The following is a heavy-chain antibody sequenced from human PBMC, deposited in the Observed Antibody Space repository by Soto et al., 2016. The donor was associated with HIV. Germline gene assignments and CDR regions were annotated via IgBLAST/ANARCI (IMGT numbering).Heavy chain of an antibody. V-gene: IGHV3-43*02. Sequence: DVHLVESRGGVVEPGGSLRLSCVVSGFRFDEYVFHWVRQTPGKGLEWVSLISGDGNSPYYADSVKGRFTISRDNSKNSLYLQMNSLRTEDTALYYCAKDRSWFGESVLDYWGQGTLVTVSS. J-gene: IGHJ4*02. D-gene: IGHD3-10*01. CDR1: GFRFDEYV. CDR3: AKDRSWFGESVLDY. CDR2: ISGDGNSP.